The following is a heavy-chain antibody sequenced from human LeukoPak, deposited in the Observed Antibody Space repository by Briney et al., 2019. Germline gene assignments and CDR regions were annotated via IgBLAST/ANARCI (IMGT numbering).Heavy chain of an antibody. CDR1: GFTFSSYS. D-gene: IGHD5-12*01. CDR3: ARDGGYSGYDSWTTYYFDY. Sequence: KPGGSLRLSCAASGFTFSSYSMNRVRQAPGKGLEWVSSISSSSYIYYADSVKGRFTISRDNAKNSLYLQMNSLRAEDTAVYYCARDGGYSGYDSWTTYYFDYWGQGTLVTVSS. V-gene: IGHV3-21*01. CDR2: ISSSSYI. J-gene: IGHJ4*02.